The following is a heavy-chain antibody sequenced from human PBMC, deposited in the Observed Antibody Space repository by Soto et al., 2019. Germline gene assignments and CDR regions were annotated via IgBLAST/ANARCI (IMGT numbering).Heavy chain of an antibody. D-gene: IGHD5-12*01. J-gene: IGHJ5*02. V-gene: IGHV1-2*02. CDR1: GYTFTGYY. Sequence: ASVKVSCKASGYTFTGYYMHWVRQAPGQGLEWMGWINPNSGGTNYAQKFQGRVTMTRDTSISTAYMELSRLRSDDTAVYYCARDIRHSGYENWFDPWGQGTLVTVSS. CDR3: ARDIRHSGYENWFDP. CDR2: INPNSGGT.